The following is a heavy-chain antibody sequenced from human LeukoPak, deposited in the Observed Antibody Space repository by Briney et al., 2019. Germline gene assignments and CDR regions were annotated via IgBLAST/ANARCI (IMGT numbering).Heavy chain of an antibody. CDR1: GFTFSSFW. CDR3: ARSKYHNTGYYYPYFEY. CDR2: IKKDGREK. V-gene: IGHV3-7*04. J-gene: IGHJ4*02. Sequence: PGGSLRLSCAASGFTFSSFWMSWVRQAPGEGLEWVANIKKDGREKNYVDSVKGRFTISRDNAKNSLYLQMDSLRAEDTAVYFCARSKYHNTGYYYPYFEYWGQGTLVTVSS. D-gene: IGHD3-22*01.